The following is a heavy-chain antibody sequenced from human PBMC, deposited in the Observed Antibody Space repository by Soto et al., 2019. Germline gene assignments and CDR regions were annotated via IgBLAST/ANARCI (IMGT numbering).Heavy chain of an antibody. J-gene: IGHJ4*02. Sequence: GASVKVSCKASGGTFSSYAISWVRQAPGQGLEWMGGIIPIFGTANYAQKFQGRVTITADESTSTAYMELSSLRSEDTAVYYCATYYYDSSGSLDYWGQGTLVTVSS. D-gene: IGHD3-22*01. CDR2: IIPIFGTA. CDR1: GGTFSSYA. V-gene: IGHV1-69*13. CDR3: ATYYYDSSGSLDY.